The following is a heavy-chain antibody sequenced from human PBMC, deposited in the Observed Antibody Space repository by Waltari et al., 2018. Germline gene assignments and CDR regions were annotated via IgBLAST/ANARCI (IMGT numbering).Heavy chain of an antibody. CDR3: ARVRSQWLVTDFDY. V-gene: IGHV3-21*01. CDR2: ISSSSSYI. Sequence: EVQLVESGGGLVKPGGSLRPSCAAPGFTFSSHSMNWVRPAPGKGLEWVSSISSSSSYIYYADSVKGRFTISRDNAKNSLYLQMNSLRAEDTAVYYCARVRSQWLVTDFDYWGQGTLVTVSS. J-gene: IGHJ4*02. D-gene: IGHD6-19*01. CDR1: GFTFSSHS.